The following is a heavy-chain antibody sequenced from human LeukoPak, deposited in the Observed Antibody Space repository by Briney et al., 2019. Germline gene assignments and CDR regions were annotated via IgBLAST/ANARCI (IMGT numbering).Heavy chain of an antibody. CDR3: ARDSLASGYDYDY. J-gene: IGHJ4*02. CDR2: ISARSGNT. D-gene: IGHD5-12*01. CDR1: GYTFTTYG. Sequence: ASVKVSCKASGYTFTTYGISWVRQAPGQGLEWMGWISARSGNTNYAQKLQGRVTMTTDTSTSTAYMELRSLRSDDTAMYYCARDSLASGYDYDYWGQGTLVTVSS. V-gene: IGHV1-18*01.